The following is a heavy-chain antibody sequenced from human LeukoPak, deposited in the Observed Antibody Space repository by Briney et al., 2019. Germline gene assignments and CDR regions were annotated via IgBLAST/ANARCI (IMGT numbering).Heavy chain of an antibody. Sequence: GGSLRLSCAASGFTFSSYAMRWVRQAPGKGLEWVSAISGSGGSTYYADSVKGRFTISRDNSKNTLYLQMNSLRAEDTAVYYCAKGRVVPAAIDYYYYYYMDVWGKGTTVTVSS. J-gene: IGHJ6*03. V-gene: IGHV3-23*01. CDR2: ISGSGGST. D-gene: IGHD2-2*02. CDR3: AKGRVVPAAIDYYYYYYMDV. CDR1: GFTFSSYA.